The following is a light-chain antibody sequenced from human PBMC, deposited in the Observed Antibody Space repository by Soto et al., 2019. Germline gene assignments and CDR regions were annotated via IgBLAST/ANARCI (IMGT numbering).Light chain of an antibody. Sequence: EIVLTQSPGTLSLSPGERATLSCRASQRVSSSYLAWYQQKPGQAPRLLLYGASSRATGIPDRFSGSGSGTDFTLTISRREPDDFAVYYCQQYCSSPWTFGQGTKVEIK. CDR1: QRVSSSY. V-gene: IGKV3-20*01. CDR2: GAS. CDR3: QQYCSSPWT. J-gene: IGKJ1*01.